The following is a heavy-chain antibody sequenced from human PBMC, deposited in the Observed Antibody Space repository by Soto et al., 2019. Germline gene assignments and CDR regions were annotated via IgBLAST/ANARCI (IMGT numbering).Heavy chain of an antibody. CDR2: INAGNGNT. Sequence: GASVKVSCKASGYTFTSYAMNWVRQAPGQRLEWMGWINAGNGNTKYSQKFQGRVTITRDTSASTAYMELSSLRSEDTAVYYCARDRGYRTNGVCYRAWLGYWGQGTLVTVSS. CDR1: GYTFTSYA. CDR3: ARDRGYRTNGVCYRAWLGY. J-gene: IGHJ4*02. D-gene: IGHD2-8*01. V-gene: IGHV1-3*01.